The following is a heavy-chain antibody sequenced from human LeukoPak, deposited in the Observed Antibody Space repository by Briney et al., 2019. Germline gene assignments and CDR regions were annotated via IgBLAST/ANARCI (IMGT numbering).Heavy chain of an antibody. CDR2: ISGSGGST. J-gene: IGHJ4*02. V-gene: IGHV3-23*01. CDR1: GFTFSSYA. CDR3: ASHQGGSGFLRPFDS. D-gene: IGHD3-10*01. Sequence: GGSLRLSCAASGFTFSSYAMSWVRQAPGKGLEWVSAISGSGGSTYYADSVKGRFTISRDNSKNTLYLQMNSLRAEDTAIYYCASHQGGSGFLRPFDSWGQGTLVTVSS.